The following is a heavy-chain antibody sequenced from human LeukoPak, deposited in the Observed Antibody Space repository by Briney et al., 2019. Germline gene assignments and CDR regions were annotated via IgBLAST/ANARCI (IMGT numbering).Heavy chain of an antibody. CDR2: ISAYNGNT. D-gene: IGHD3-10*01. J-gene: IGHJ6*03. CDR3: ARGVSSGSYLVYYYYMDV. CDR1: GYTFTSYG. V-gene: IGHV1-18*01. Sequence: GASVKVSCKASGYTFTSYGISWVRQAPGQGLEWMGWISAYNGNTNYAQKLQGRVTMTTDTSTSTAYMELRSLRSDDTAVYYCARGVSSGSYLVYYYYMDVWGKGTTVTISS.